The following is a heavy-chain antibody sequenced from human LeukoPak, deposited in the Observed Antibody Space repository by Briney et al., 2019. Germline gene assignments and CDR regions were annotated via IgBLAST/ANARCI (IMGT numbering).Heavy chain of an antibody. CDR2: IWYDGSNK. J-gene: IGHJ4*02. D-gene: IGHD2-8*01. Sequence: PAGRSLRLSCAVSGFTFSNYDMHWVRQAPGKGLEWVAVIWYDGSNKYYADSVKGRFTISRDNSKNTLCLQMNTLRAEDTAVYYCARDPGGVVYFDYWGQGTLVTVSS. CDR3: ARDPGGVVYFDY. CDR1: GFTFSNYD. V-gene: IGHV3-33*01.